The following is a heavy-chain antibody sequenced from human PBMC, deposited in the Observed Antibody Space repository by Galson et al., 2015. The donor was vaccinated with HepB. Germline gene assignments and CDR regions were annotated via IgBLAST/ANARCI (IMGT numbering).Heavy chain of an antibody. Sequence: SETLSLTCTVSGGSISSYYWSWIRQPAGKGLEWIGRIYTSGSTNYNPSLKSRITISVDTSKNQFSQKLSSVTAADTAVYYCARTIVVVVAATPRYYYYGMDVWGQGTTVTVSS. J-gene: IGHJ6*02. V-gene: IGHV4-4*07. CDR1: GGSISSYY. CDR2: IYTSGST. CDR3: ARTIVVVVAATPRYYYYGMDV. D-gene: IGHD2-15*01.